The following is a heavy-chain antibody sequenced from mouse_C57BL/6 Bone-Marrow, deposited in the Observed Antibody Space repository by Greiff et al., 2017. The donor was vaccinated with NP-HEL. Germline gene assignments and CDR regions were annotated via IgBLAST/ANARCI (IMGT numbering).Heavy chain of an antibody. CDR2: ISNGGGST. J-gene: IGHJ2*01. CDR1: GFTFSDYY. Sequence: VQLVESGGGLVQPGGSLKLSCAASGFTFSDYYMYWVRQTPEKRLEWVAYISNGGGSTYYPDTVKGRFTISRDNAKNTLYLQMSRLKSEDTAMYYCARHGYPYYFDYWGQGTTLTVSS. V-gene: IGHV5-12*01. D-gene: IGHD2-2*01. CDR3: ARHGYPYYFDY.